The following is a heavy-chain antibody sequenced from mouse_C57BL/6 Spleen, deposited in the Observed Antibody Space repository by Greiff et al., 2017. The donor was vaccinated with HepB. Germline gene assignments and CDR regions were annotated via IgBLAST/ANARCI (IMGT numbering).Heavy chain of an antibody. CDR3: ARLGAITTGYFDY. CDR2: IYPGDGDT. V-gene: IGHV1-80*01. CDR1: GYAFSSYW. D-gene: IGHD1-1*01. Sequence: QVQLKESGAELVKPGASVKISCKASGYAFSSYWMNWVKQRPGKGLEWIGQIYPGDGDTNYNGKFKGKATLTADKSSSTAYMQLSSLTSEDSAVYFCARLGAITTGYFDYWGQGTTLTVSS. J-gene: IGHJ2*01.